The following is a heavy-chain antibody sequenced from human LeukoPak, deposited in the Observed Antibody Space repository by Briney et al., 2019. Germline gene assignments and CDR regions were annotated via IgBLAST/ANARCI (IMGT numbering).Heavy chain of an antibody. CDR2: LYYSGST. J-gene: IGHJ4*02. V-gene: IGHV4-59*01. CDR3: ARAVIWFGELDMGIHFDY. CDR1: GGYISSYY. Sequence: SETLSLTCTVSGGYISSYYWSWIRQPPGKGLEWIGYLYYSGSTNYNPSLKSRVTISADTSKNQFSLKLSSVTAADTAVYYCARAVIWFGELDMGIHFDYWGQGTLVTVSS. D-gene: IGHD3-10*01.